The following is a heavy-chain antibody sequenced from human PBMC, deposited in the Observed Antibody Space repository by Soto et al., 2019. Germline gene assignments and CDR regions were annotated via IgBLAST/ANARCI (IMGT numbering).Heavy chain of an antibody. Sequence: SETLSLTCAVYGGSFSGYYWTWIRQPPGKGLEWIGEINHRGYTNYSPSLKSRLTISVDTSKNQFSLKLTSVTAADSAVYYCARPDGYSGYSLDFWDQGALVTVSS. J-gene: IGHJ4*02. CDR1: GGSFSGYY. CDR2: INHRGYT. CDR3: ARPDGYSGYSLDF. V-gene: IGHV4-34*01. D-gene: IGHD5-12*01.